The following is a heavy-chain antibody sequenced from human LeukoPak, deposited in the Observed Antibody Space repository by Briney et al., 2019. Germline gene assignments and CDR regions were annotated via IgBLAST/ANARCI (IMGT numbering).Heavy chain of an antibody. D-gene: IGHD2-8*01. V-gene: IGHV1-69*13. CDR2: IIPIFGTA. CDR3: ARDGGIVLTTA. Sequence: SVKVSCKASGYTFTSYGISWVRQAPGQGLEWMGGIIPIFGTANYAQKFQGRVTITADESTSTAYMELSSLRSEDTAVYYCARDGGIVLTTAWGQGTLVTVSS. J-gene: IGHJ5*02. CDR1: GYTFTSYG.